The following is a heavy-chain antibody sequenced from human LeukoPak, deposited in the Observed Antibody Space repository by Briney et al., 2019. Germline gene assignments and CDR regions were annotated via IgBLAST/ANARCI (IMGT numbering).Heavy chain of an antibody. CDR2: ISSSSSYI. D-gene: IGHD3-3*01. J-gene: IGHJ6*04. Sequence: PGGSLRLSCAASGFTFSSYGMNWVRQAPGKGLELVSSISSSSSYIYYADSVKGRFTISRDNAKNSLYLQMNSLRAEDTAVYYCARTPRFLEWLMDVWGKGTTVTVSS. CDR3: ARTPRFLEWLMDV. CDR1: GFTFSSYG. V-gene: IGHV3-21*01.